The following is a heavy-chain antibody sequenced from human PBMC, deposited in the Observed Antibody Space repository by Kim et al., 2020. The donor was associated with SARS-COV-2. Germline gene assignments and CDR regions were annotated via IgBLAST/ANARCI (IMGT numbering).Heavy chain of an antibody. CDR3: ARHLRYYYDSSGHPVVDAFDI. CDR1: GYSFTSYW. V-gene: IGHV5-51*01. CDR2: IYPGDSDT. D-gene: IGHD3-22*01. J-gene: IGHJ3*02. Sequence: GESLKISCKGSGYSFTSYWIGWVRQMPGKGLEWMGIIYPGDSDTRYSPSFQGQVTISADKSISTAYLQWSSLKASDTAMYYCARHLRYYYDSSGHPVVDAFDIWGQGTMVTVSS.